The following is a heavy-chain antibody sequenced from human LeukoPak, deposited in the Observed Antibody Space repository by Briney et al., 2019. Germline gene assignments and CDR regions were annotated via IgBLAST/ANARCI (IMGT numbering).Heavy chain of an antibody. V-gene: IGHV3-23*01. J-gene: IGHJ4*02. Sequence: GGSLRLSCAASGFTFSSYAIYWVRQAPGKGLEWVSAISDSGVGTYYADSVKGRFTISRDNAKNSLYLQMNNLRVEDTAVYYCARVMYSPEKTPEDYWGQGTLVTVSS. CDR3: ARVMYSPEKTPEDY. CDR2: ISDSGVGT. D-gene: IGHD1-26*01. CDR1: GFTFSSYA.